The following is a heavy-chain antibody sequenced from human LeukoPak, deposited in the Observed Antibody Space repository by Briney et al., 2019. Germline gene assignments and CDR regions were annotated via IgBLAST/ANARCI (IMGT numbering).Heavy chain of an antibody. D-gene: IGHD2/OR15-2a*01. CDR3: ARDRVLYGSDY. Sequence: GESLKISCAASGFTFSSYWMSWVRQAPGKGLEWVANIKEDGSEKYYVDSVKGRFTISRDNAKNSLYLQMNSLRAEDTAVYYCARDRVLYGSDYWGQGTLVTVSS. CDR2: IKEDGSEK. J-gene: IGHJ4*02. CDR1: GFTFSSYW. V-gene: IGHV3-7*01.